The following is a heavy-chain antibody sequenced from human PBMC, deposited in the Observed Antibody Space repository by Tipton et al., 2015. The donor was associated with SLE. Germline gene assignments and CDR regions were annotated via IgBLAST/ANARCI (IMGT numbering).Heavy chain of an antibody. CDR2: IYYSGST. CDR1: GGSISSSSYY. Sequence: TLSLTCTVSGGSISSSSYYWGWIRQPPGKGLEWIGSIYYSGSTYYNPSLKSRVTISIDTSKNQFSLSLTSVSAADTAVYYCVREAAMSTYGPNAFDIWGQGTLVTVSS. CDR3: VREAAMSTYGPNAFDI. D-gene: IGHD4-17*01. V-gene: IGHV4-39*07. J-gene: IGHJ3*02.